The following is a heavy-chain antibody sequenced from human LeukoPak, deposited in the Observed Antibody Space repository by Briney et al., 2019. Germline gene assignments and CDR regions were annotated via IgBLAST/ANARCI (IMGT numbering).Heavy chain of an antibody. V-gene: IGHV4-34*01. CDR3: ARGGYDSSGYYSDY. Sequence: PSETLSLTCAVYGGSFSGYYWRWIRQPPGKGLEWIGEINHSGSTNYNPSLKSRVTISVDTSKNQFSLKLSSVTAADTAVYYCARGGYDSSGYYSDYWGQGTLVTVSS. CDR1: GGSFSGYY. D-gene: IGHD3-22*01. J-gene: IGHJ4*02. CDR2: INHSGST.